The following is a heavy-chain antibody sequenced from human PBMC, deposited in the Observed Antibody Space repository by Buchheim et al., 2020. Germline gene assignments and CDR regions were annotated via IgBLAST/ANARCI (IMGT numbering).Heavy chain of an antibody. CDR1: GYTFTSYG. Sequence: QVQLVQSGAEVKKPGASVKVSCKASGYTFTSYGISWVRQAPGQGLEWMGWISAYNGNTNYAQKLQGRVTMTTDTSKSTAYMELRSLRSDDTAVYYCAVGRITMVRGVIISYYYYGMDVWGQGTT. CDR2: ISAYNGNT. D-gene: IGHD3-10*01. V-gene: IGHV1-18*01. CDR3: AVGRITMVRGVIISYYYYGMDV. J-gene: IGHJ6*02.